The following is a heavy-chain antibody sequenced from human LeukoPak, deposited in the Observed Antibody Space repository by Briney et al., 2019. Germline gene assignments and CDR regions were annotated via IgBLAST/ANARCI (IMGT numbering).Heavy chain of an antibody. V-gene: IGHV1-3*01. CDR3: ASNTAMVFGSFDP. CDR2: INAGNGNT. D-gene: IGHD5-18*01. CDR1: GYTFTSYA. J-gene: IGHJ5*02. Sequence: ASVKVSCKASGYTFTSYAMHWVRQAPGQRLEWMGWINAGNGNTKYSQKFQGRVTITADESTSAAYMELSSLRSEDTAVYYCASNTAMVFGSFDPWGQGTLVTVSS.